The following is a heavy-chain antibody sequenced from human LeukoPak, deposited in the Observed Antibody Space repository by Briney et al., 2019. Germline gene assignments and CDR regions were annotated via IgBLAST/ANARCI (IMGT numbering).Heavy chain of an antibody. J-gene: IGHJ6*04. V-gene: IGHV1-18*01. CDR1: GGTFSSYD. D-gene: IGHD2-15*01. Sequence: GSSVKVSCKASGGTFSSYDISWVRQAPGQGLEWMGWISAYNGNTNYAQKLQGRVTMTTDTSTSTAYMELSSLRSEDTAVYYCASATLRCSGGSCYEMDVWGKGTTVTVSS. CDR3: ASATLRCSGGSCYEMDV. CDR2: ISAYNGNT.